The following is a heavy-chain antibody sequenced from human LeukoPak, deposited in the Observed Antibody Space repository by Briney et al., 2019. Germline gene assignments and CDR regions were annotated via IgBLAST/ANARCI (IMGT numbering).Heavy chain of an antibody. Sequence: GGSLRLSCATSGFTFSSYSMNWVRQAPGKGLEWVSYISSSSSSMYYADSVKGRFTISRDNAKNSLYLQMNSLRAEDTAVYYCARAINWADAFDIWGQGTMVTVSS. V-gene: IGHV3-48*01. J-gene: IGHJ3*02. D-gene: IGHD1-1*01. CDR2: ISSSSSSM. CDR1: GFTFSSYS. CDR3: ARAINWADAFDI.